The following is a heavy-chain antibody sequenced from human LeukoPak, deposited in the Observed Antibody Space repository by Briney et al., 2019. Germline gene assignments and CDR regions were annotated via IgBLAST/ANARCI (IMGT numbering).Heavy chain of an antibody. V-gene: IGHV1-8*01. Sequence: ASEKVSCKASVYTFTRYDINWVRQATGQELEWMGWMNPISGKTHYEQKFQGTVTMSGSTSLRTAYPEPCTLRSQDTGRYFSAREPHQSGIVLAYWGQGTLVTVSS. D-gene: IGHD1-26*01. J-gene: IGHJ4*02. CDR1: VYTFTRYD. CDR2: MNPISGKT. CDR3: AREPHQSGIVLAY.